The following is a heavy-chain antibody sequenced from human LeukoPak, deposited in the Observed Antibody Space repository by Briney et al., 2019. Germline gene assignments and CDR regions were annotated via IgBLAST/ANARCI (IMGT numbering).Heavy chain of an antibody. J-gene: IGHJ4*02. CDR2: FYNSGST. D-gene: IGHD1-26*01. CDR1: GGSISSHY. CDR3: ARGVGV. V-gene: IGHV4-59*11. Sequence: SETLSLTCTVSGGSISSHYWSWIRQPPGKGLEWIGYFYNSGSTNYNPSLKSRVTISGDTSKNQFSLKLNSVTAADTAVYYCARGVGVWGQRALVTVSS.